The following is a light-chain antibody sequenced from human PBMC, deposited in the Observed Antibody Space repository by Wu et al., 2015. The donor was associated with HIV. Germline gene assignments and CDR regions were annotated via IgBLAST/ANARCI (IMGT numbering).Light chain of an antibody. J-gene: IGKJ1*01. CDR2: TAS. CDR3: QQTHLSPDEWG. V-gene: IGKV1-9*01. Sequence: DIQLTQSPSFLSASVGDRVTITCRASQGISSYLAWYQQKPGKAPKLLVYTASTLVNGVPPRFSGSGSGTDFTLTISNLQPEDFATYYCQQTHLSPDEWGFGQGTKVEI. CDR1: QGISSY.